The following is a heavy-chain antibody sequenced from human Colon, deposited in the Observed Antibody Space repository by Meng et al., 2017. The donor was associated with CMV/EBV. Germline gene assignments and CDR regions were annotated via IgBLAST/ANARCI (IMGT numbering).Heavy chain of an antibody. J-gene: IGHJ4*02. CDR2: TNTDASDT. Sequence: CEASGFTFSRSWMHWVRQGPGKGLVWVARTNTDASDTKYADSVKGRFTISRDNAENTLYLEVNSLRAEDTAVYYCARWSGDWHAIDFWGQGTLVTVSS. D-gene: IGHD2-21*02. CDR3: ARWSGDWHAIDF. V-gene: IGHV3-74*01. CDR1: GFTFSRSW.